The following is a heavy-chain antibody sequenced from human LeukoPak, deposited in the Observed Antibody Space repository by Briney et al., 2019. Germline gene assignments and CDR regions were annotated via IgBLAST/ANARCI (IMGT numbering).Heavy chain of an antibody. J-gene: IGHJ4*02. D-gene: IGHD5-12*01. CDR2: IGGSGGST. Sequence: GGSLRLSCAASGFTFNNYVMNWVRQAPGKGLEWASAIGGSGGSTYYADSVKGRFTISRDNSKNTLYLHMNSLRAEDTAVYYCAKGPTVAKPDYFDYWGQGTLVPVSS. CDR3: AKGPTVAKPDYFDY. V-gene: IGHV3-23*01. CDR1: GFTFNNYV.